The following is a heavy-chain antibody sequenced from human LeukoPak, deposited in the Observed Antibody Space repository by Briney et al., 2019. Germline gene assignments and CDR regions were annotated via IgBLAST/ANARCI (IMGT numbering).Heavy chain of an antibody. CDR1: GGSISSSSYY. D-gene: IGHD6-19*01. V-gene: IGHV4-39*01. CDR2: IYYSGST. CDR3: ARQLLEWLVPGWFDP. J-gene: IGHJ5*02. Sequence: SETLSLTCTVSGGSISSSSYYWGWIRQPPGKGLEWTGSIYYSGSTYYNPSLKSRVTISVDTSKNQFSLKLSSVTAADTAVYYCARQLLEWLVPGWFDPWGQGTLVTVSS.